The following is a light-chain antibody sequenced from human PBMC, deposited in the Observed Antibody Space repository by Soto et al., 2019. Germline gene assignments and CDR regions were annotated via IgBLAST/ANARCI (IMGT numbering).Light chain of an antibody. J-gene: IGKJ4*01. CDR2: GAS. V-gene: IGKV3-20*01. Sequence: EIVLTQSPGTLSLSPGERATLSCRASQSVSSSYLAWYQQKPGQAPRLLIYGASSRATGIPDRFSGSGSGTDFTLTISRLEPEDFAVYYCQQYDGSLGLTFGGGIKVEIK. CDR1: QSVSSSY. CDR3: QQYDGSLGLT.